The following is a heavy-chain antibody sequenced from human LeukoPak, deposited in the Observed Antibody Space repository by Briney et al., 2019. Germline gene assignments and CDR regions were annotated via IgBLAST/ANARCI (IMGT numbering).Heavy chain of an antibody. D-gene: IGHD3-10*01. Sequence: GGSLRLSCAASGFTFSSYAMSWVRQALGKGLEWVSAISGSGGSTYYADSVKGRFTISRDNFKNTLYLQMNSLRAEDTAVYYCAKSLGVVRGVYLWGQGTLVTVSS. CDR2: ISGSGGST. CDR1: GFTFSSYA. V-gene: IGHV3-23*01. J-gene: IGHJ4*02. CDR3: AKSLGVVRGVYL.